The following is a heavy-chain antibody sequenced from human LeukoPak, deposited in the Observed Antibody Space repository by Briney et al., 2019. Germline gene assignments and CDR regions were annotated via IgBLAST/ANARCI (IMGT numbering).Heavy chain of an antibody. Sequence: SETLSLTCTVSGGSISSGSYYWSWIRQPAGKGLEWIGRIYTSGSTNYNPSLKSRVTISVDTSKNQFSLKLSSVTAADTAVYYCARVGASGYTLYYYYYMDVWGKGTTVTISS. J-gene: IGHJ6*03. V-gene: IGHV4-61*02. D-gene: IGHD3-22*01. CDR1: GGSISSGSYY. CDR3: ARVGASGYTLYYYYYMDV. CDR2: IYTSGST.